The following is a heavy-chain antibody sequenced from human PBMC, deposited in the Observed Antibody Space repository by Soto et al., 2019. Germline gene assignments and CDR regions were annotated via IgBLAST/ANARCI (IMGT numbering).Heavy chain of an antibody. V-gene: IGHV1-69*12. J-gene: IGHJ1*01. CDR1: GGTFSSYA. D-gene: IGHD2-21*02. Sequence: QVQLVQSGAEVKKPGSSVKVSCKASGGTFSSYAISWVRQAPGQGLEWMGGIIPIFGTANYAQKFQGRVPIPADESTSAASRELGSLSLEATAVYSGEGGGGVTAIHRYFQHWGQGTLVTVSS. CDR2: IIPIFGTA. CDR3: EGGGGVTAIHRYFQH.